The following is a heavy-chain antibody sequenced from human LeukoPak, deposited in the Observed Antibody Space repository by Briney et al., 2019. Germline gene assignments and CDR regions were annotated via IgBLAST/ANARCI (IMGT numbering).Heavy chain of an antibody. V-gene: IGHV3-30*18. CDR3: AKDLPDRYSLEY. CDR2: TNYDGSDR. CDR1: GFTFRNYA. Sequence: GRSLRLSCAASGFTFRNYAMYWVRQAPGKGLEWVAFTNYDGSDRCYAASVKGRFTVSRDNPKNTLYLQMNSLRTEDTAVYYCAKDLPDRYSLEYWGQGTMVTVPS. D-gene: IGHD2-15*01. J-gene: IGHJ4*02.